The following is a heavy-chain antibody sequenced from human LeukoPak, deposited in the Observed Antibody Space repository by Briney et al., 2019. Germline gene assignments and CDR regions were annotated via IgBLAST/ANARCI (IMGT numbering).Heavy chain of an antibody. CDR2: IYPGDSDT. V-gene: IGHV5-51*01. CDR3: ARHNGYSSGWYEDY. CDR1: GXSFTSYC. J-gene: IGHJ4*02. Sequence: HGESLKISFKGSGXSFTSYCIGWVRQMPGKGLEWMGIIYPGDSDTRYSPSFQGQVTISADKSISTAYLQWSSLKASDTAMYYCARHNGYSSGWYEDYWGQGTLVTVSS. D-gene: IGHD6-19*01.